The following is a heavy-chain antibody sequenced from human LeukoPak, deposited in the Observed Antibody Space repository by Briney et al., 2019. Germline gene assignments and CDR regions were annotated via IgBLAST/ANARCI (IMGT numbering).Heavy chain of an antibody. V-gene: IGHV4-34*01. CDR3: ARRGTYYDFWSGYASGPNWFDP. J-gene: IGHJ5*02. CDR2: INHSGST. CDR1: GGSFSGYY. D-gene: IGHD3-3*01. Sequence: SETLSLTCAVYGGSFSGYYWSWIRQPPGKGLEWIGEINHSGSTNYNPSLKSRITISVDTSKNQFSLKLSSVTAADTAVYYCARRGTYYDFWSGYASGPNWFDPWGQGTLVTVSS.